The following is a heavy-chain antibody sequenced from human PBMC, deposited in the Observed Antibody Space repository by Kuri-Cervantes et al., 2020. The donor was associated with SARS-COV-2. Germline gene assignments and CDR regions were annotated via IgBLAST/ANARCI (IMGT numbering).Heavy chain of an antibody. CDR2: IRSKANSYAT. V-gene: IGHV3-73*01. Sequence: LSLTCAASGVTFSGSAMHWVRQASGKGLEWVGRIRSKANSYATAYAASVKGRFTISRDDSKNTAYLQMNSLKTEDTAVYYCSRSTVTSPLYGMDVWGQGTTVTVSS. CDR3: SRSTVTSPLYGMDV. J-gene: IGHJ6*02. D-gene: IGHD4-17*01. CDR1: GVTFSGSA.